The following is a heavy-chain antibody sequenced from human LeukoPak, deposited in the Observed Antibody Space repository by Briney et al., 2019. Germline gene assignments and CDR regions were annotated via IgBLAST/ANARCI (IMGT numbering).Heavy chain of an antibody. D-gene: IGHD4-17*01. Sequence: PSETLSLTCAVYGGSFSGYYWSWIRQPPGKGLEWIGEINHSGSTNYNPSLKSRVTISGDTSRNQFSLKLSSVTAADTAVYYCATSPEVGYGGNSGRYYYYGMDVWGQGTTVTVSS. V-gene: IGHV4-34*01. CDR1: GGSFSGYY. CDR2: INHSGST. J-gene: IGHJ6*02. CDR3: ATSPEVGYGGNSGRYYYYGMDV.